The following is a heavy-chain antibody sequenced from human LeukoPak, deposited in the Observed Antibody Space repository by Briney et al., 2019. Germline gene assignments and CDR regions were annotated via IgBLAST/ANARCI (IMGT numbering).Heavy chain of an antibody. J-gene: IGHJ4*02. CDR2: IRYDESDK. Sequence: GGSLRLSCAASGFTFSRYGMHWVRQAPGRGLEWVAFIRYDESDKKYKDSVKGRFTVSKDNSKNTLSLQMHSLRVEDTAVYYCATHYYASGNYYNPIFYWGQGALATVSS. CDR1: GFTFSRYG. V-gene: IGHV3-30*02. CDR3: ATHYYASGNYYNPIFY. D-gene: IGHD3-10*01.